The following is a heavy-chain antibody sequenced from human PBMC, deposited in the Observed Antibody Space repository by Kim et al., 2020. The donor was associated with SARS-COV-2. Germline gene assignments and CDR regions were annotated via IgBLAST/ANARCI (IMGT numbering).Heavy chain of an antibody. V-gene: IGHV4-30-2*05. J-gene: IGHJ4*02. Sequence: PALKRRVTISVNTAKNQFSLKLNSGTAADTAVYYCARLRQSVVPAAMYFDYWGQGTLVTVSS. CDR3: ARLRQSVVPAAMYFDY. D-gene: IGHD2-2*01.